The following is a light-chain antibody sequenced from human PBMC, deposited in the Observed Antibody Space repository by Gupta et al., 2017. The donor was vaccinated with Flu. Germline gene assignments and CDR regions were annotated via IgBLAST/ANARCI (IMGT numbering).Light chain of an antibody. Sequence: DIQMTQSLSSLSASVGDRVTIHRQASKDSRENLNWYQQKPGKAPKLLIYDASNCVTGVPSRFSGSVCGTDVTFTISSRQPEDVATYYCQQHDNLLMSTFGQGTKVEVK. J-gene: IGKJ2*01. CDR2: DAS. CDR3: QQHDNLLMST. CDR1: KDSREN. V-gene: IGKV1-33*01.